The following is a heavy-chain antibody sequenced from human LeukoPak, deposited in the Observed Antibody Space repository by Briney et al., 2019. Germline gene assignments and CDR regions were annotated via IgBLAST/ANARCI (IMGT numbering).Heavy chain of an antibody. CDR1: GFIFSDHY. CDR3: ARRGLGSYYPLDY. J-gene: IGHJ4*02. D-gene: IGHD1-26*01. CDR2: ARDKSNSHTT. Sequence: GGSLRLSCAASGFIFSDHYMDWVRQAPGKGLEWVGRARDKSNSHTTEYAASVKGRFTVSRDDSKNSLYLQMSSLKTEDTAVYYCARRGLGSYYPLDYWGQGTLVTVSS. V-gene: IGHV3-72*01.